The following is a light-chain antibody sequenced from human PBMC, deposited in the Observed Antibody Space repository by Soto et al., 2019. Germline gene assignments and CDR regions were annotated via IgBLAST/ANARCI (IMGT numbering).Light chain of an antibody. V-gene: IGLV2-8*01. CDR2: EVN. CDR3: SSYAGSSTYV. Sequence: QSALTQPPSASGSPGQSVTIPCTGTSSDVADYQYVSWYQQHPGKAPKLMIYEVNKRPSGIPDRFSGSKSGSTASLTVSGLTPEDEADYYCSSYAGSSTYVFGTGTKLTVL. J-gene: IGLJ1*01. CDR1: SSDVADYQY.